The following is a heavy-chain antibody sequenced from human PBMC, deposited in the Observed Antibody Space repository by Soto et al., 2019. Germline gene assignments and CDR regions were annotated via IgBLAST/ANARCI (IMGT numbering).Heavy chain of an antibody. CDR1: GGTFSSYA. D-gene: IGHD5-12*01. CDR3: ARARDIVATRTDYYYGMDV. Sequence: SVKVSCKASGGTFSSYAISWVRQAPGQGLEWMGGIIPIFGTANYAQKFQGRVTITADESTSTAYMELSSLRSEDTAVYYCARARDIVATRTDYYYGMDVWGQGTTVTVSS. CDR2: IIPIFGTA. V-gene: IGHV1-69*13. J-gene: IGHJ6*02.